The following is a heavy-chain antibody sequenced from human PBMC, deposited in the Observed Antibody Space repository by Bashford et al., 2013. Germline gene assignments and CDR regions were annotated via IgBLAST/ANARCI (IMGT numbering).Heavy chain of an antibody. CDR3: ARGIPVAEDLGHFDY. Sequence: ASVKVSCKASGYSFTGHHLNWVRQAPGQGLEWMGWINPNSGGINYAQKFQGRVTMTRDTSINTAYMELSGLRSDDAAVYYCARGIPVAEDLGHFDYWGQGTRGHRLL. D-gene: IGHD6-19*01. CDR2: INPNSGGI. V-gene: IGHV1-2*02. J-gene: IGHJ4*02. CDR1: GYSFTGHH.